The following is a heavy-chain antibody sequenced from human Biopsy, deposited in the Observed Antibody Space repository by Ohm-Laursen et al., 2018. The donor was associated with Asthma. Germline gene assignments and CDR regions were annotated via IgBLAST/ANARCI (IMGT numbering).Heavy chain of an antibody. D-gene: IGHD6-19*01. V-gene: IGHV3-30-3*01. CDR1: RFTYE. Sequence: SLRLSCAATRFTYEMHCVRQAPGKGLEWVAVISYDGSSIYYADSVKGRFTISRDNSKNTLSLQMNSLTAEDTAVYYCAREDVAGTHIEDWGQGTLVTVSS. J-gene: IGHJ4*02. CDR3: AREDVAGTHIED. CDR2: ISYDGSSI.